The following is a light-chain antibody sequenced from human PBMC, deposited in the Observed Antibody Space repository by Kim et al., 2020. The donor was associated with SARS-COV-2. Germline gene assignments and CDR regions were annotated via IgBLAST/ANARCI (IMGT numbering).Light chain of an antibody. J-gene: IGLJ3*02. Sequence: GQSITISCTGASSDVGGYKYVSWYQQSPDKAPKLMIYDVSERSSGVSNRFSGSKSGNTASLSISGLRAEDEADYYCGSYTSSSPWVFGGGTQLTVL. V-gene: IGLV2-14*04. CDR2: DVS. CDR1: SSDVGGYKY. CDR3: GSYTSSSPWV.